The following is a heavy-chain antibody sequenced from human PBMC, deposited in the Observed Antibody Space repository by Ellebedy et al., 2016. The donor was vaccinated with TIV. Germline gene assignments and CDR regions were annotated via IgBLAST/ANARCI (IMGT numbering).Heavy chain of an antibody. Sequence: MPSETLSLTCTVSGGSISGFFWSWIRQPPGKALEWIGYIHHGGSTNYNPSLKSRVTISLDTSKNQFSLKLSSVTAADTAVYYCARQVWAGYSGYGIYYFDYWGQGILVTVSS. D-gene: IGHD5-12*01. CDR2: IHHGGST. J-gene: IGHJ4*02. V-gene: IGHV4-59*08. CDR3: ARQVWAGYSGYGIYYFDY. CDR1: GGSISGFF.